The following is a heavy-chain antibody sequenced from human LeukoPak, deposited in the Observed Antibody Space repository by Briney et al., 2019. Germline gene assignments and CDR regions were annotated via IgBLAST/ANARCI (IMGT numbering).Heavy chain of an antibody. J-gene: IGHJ4*02. V-gene: IGHV3-33*01. CDR1: GFTFSTYG. CDR3: AISGLGFGEFRGLDY. CDR2: IWYDGSDK. Sequence: GGSLRLSCEAAGFTFSTYGMHWVCQAPGKGLEWVSLIWYDGSDKYYADSVKGRFTISRDTSKNALYLQMNSLRAEDTAVYYCAISGLGFGEFRGLDYWGQGTLVTVSS. D-gene: IGHD3-10*01.